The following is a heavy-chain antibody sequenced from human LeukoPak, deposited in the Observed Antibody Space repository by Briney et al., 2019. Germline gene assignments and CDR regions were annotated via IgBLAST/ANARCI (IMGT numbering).Heavy chain of an antibody. V-gene: IGHV1-24*01. CDR1: GYTLTELS. J-gene: IGHJ5*02. CDR3: ATDFATRLEGDSVRAGFWFDP. CDR2: FYPEDGET. Sequence: ASVKVSCKVSGYTLTELSMHWVRQAPGKGLEWMGGFYPEDGETIYAQKFQGRVTMTEDTSTDAAYMELSSLRSEDTAVYYCATDFATRLEGDSVRAGFWFDPWGQGTLVTVSS. D-gene: IGHD3-16*01.